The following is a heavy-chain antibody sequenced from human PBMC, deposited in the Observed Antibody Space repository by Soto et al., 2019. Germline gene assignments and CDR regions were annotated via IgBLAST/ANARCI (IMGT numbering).Heavy chain of an antibody. D-gene: IGHD6-6*01. J-gene: IGHJ6*02. CDR1: GGSVSSGSYY. CDR3: ARDRRIEQLVPGYYYYGMDF. CDR2: IYYSGST. Sequence: SETLSLTXTVSGGSVSSGSYYWSWIRQPPGKGLEWIGYIYYSGSTNYNPSLKSRVTISVDTSKNQFSLKLSSVTAADTAVYYCARDRRIEQLVPGYYYYGMDFWGQGTTVTVSS. V-gene: IGHV4-61*01.